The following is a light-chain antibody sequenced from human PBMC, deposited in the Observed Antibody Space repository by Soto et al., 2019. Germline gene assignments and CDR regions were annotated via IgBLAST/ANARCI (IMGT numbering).Light chain of an antibody. V-gene: IGLV2-14*03. CDR3: GSFTSEAYV. J-gene: IGLJ1*01. CDR1: SSDVGGCNY. CDR2: DVG. Sequence: QSALTQPASVSGSPGQSITISCTGTSSDVGGCNYVSWYQQHPGKAPKLMIYDVGTRPPGVSNRFSGSKSGNTASLTISGLQAEDEADYYCGSFTSEAYVFGTGTKVTVL.